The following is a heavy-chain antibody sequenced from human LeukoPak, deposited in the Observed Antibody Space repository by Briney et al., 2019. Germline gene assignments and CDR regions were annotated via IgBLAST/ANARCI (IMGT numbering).Heavy chain of an antibody. CDR2: ISSSSSYI. Sequence: GGSLRLSCAASGFTFSSYSMNWVRQAPGKGLEWVSSISSSSSYIYYADSVKGRFTISRDNAKNSLYLQMNSLRAEDTAVYYCARRDIVATILAYWGQGTLVTVSS. CDR1: GFTFSSYS. CDR3: ARRDIVATILAY. J-gene: IGHJ4*02. V-gene: IGHV3-21*01. D-gene: IGHD5-12*01.